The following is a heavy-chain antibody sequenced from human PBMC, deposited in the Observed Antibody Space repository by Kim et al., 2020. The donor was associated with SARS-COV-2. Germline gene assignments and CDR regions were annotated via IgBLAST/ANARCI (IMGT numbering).Heavy chain of an antibody. V-gene: IGHV1-3*01. CDR2: GDI. CDR3: ARGSARAYSY. D-gene: IGHD1-26*01. J-gene: IGHJ4*02. Sequence: GDIKYSQKFRGRLTITTDTSATTAYMELSSLTSEETAVYFCARGSARAYSYWGQGTLVIVSS.